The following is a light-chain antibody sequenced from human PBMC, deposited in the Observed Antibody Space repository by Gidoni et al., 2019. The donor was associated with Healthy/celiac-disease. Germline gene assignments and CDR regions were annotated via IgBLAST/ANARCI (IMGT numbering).Light chain of an antibody. V-gene: IGKV1-5*03. J-gene: IGKJ4*01. CDR1: QSISTW. CDR3: QQYNSFPLT. Sequence: DIQMTQSPSTLSASVGDRVTITCRASQSISTWLAWYQQKPGKAPKLLIYKASSLESGVPSRFSGSGSVTEFTLTISSLQPDDFATYYCQQYNSFPLTFGGGTKVEIK. CDR2: KAS.